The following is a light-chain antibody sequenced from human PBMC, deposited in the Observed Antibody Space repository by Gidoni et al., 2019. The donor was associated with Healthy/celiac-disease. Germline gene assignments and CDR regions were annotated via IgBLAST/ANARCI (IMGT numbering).Light chain of an antibody. CDR1: QSVSSN. J-gene: IGKJ2*01. Sequence: EIVLPQPPATLSVSPGERATLSCRASQSVSSNLAWYQQKPGQAPRLLIYGASTRATGIPARFSGSGSGTEFTLTISSLQSEDFAVYYCQQYNNWPPYTFGQGTKLEIK. V-gene: IGKV3-15*01. CDR3: QQYNNWPPYT. CDR2: GAS.